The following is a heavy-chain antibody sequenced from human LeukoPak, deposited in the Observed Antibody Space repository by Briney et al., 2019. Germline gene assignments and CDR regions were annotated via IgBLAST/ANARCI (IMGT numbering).Heavy chain of an antibody. CDR1: GGTFSNYA. Sequence: ASVRVSCKASGGTFSNYAITWVRQAPGQGLEWMGGIIPILGTANYAQKFQGRVTITAGKSTSTDYMELGSLRCEDTAVYYCARADGSGSYHVFWGQGTLVTVSS. V-gene: IGHV1-69*06. CDR2: IIPILGTA. J-gene: IGHJ1*01. D-gene: IGHD3-10*01. CDR3: ARADGSGSYHVF.